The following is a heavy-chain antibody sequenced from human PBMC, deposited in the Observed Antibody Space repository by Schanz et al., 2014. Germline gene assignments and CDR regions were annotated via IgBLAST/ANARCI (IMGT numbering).Heavy chain of an antibody. CDR3: ARELPGVVAFDF. CDR1: GFTLSNYA. CDR2: INTGVNT. D-gene: IGHD7-27*01. V-gene: IGHV3-23*01. Sequence: EVQLLESGGGLAQPGGSLRLSCAASGFTLSNYAMSWVRQAPGKGLEWVSAINTGVNTYYADSVRGRITMSRDNSKNTMYLQINNLRADDTAVYYCARELPGVVAFDFWGQGTMVTVSS. J-gene: IGHJ3*01.